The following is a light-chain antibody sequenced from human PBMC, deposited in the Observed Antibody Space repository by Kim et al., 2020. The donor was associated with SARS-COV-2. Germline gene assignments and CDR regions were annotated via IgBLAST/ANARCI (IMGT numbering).Light chain of an antibody. V-gene: IGKV3-20*01. CDR1: RSMSAGY. Sequence: SPGDGATLSCSASRSMSAGYLTWYQQKPCQAPRLLMYSASTRATGIPDRFSGSESGTDFILTINRLEPEDSAFYYCHHLSSSPYYTFGQGTKLEI. CDR3: HHLSSSPYYT. CDR2: SAS. J-gene: IGKJ2*01.